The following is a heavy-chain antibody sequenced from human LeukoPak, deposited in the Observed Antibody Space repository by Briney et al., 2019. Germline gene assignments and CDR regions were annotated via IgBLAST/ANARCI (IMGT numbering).Heavy chain of an antibody. CDR2: IYTSGST. Sequence: SETLSLTCTVSGGSISSGSYYWSWIRQPAGKGLEWIGRIYTSGSTNYNPSLKSRVTISVDTSKNQFSLKPSSVTAADTAVYYCARGGRDGYKEYYFDYWGQGTLVTVSS. V-gene: IGHV4-61*02. J-gene: IGHJ4*02. CDR3: ARGGRDGYKEYYFDY. D-gene: IGHD5-24*01. CDR1: GGSISSGSYY.